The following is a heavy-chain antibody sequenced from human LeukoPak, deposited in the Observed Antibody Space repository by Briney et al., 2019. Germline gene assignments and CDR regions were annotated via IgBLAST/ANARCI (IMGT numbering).Heavy chain of an antibody. CDR1: GFTFSSYS. D-gene: IGHD2-15*01. V-gene: IGHV3-21*01. CDR3: GRNSIRKRRGFVGGVAALFDY. Sequence: AGGSLRLSCTASGFTFSSYSMNWVRQAPGKGLKWVSSISSSSSYVYYADSVKGRFTISRDNAKNSLYLQMNSLRAEDTAVYYGGRNSIRKRRGFVGGVAALFDYGGQGPRAPVSS. J-gene: IGHJ4*02. CDR2: ISSSSSYV.